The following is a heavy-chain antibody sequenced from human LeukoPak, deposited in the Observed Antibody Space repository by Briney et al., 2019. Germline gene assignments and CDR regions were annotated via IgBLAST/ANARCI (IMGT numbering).Heavy chain of an antibody. CDR2: INPSGGST. V-gene: IGHV1-46*01. D-gene: IGHD4-23*01. Sequence: ASVKVSCKASGYTFTSYHMHWVRQAPGQGLEWMGIINPSGGSTSYAQKFQGRVIMTRDMSTSTDYMELSSLRSEDTAVYYCARDNSVEDTAWWFDPWGQGTLVTVSS. CDR1: GYTFTSYH. CDR3: ARDNSVEDTAWWFDP. J-gene: IGHJ5*02.